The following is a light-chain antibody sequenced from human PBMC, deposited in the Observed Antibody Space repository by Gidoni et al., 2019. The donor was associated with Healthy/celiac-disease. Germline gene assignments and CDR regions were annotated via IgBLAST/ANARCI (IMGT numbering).Light chain of an antibody. J-gene: IGKJ3*01. CDR2: DAS. V-gene: IGKV1-33*01. CDR1: QYLSNY. Sequence: QLTQSPSSLSASVGDRVTITFQASQYLSNYLHWYHQKPGKAPRLLIYDASNLETGVPSRFSGSGSGTDFTFTISSLQPEDIATYYCQQYDNLPLTFGPGTKVDIK. CDR3: QQYDNLPLT.